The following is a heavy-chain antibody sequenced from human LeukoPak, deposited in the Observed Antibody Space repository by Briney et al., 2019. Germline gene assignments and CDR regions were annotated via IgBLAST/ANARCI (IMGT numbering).Heavy chain of an antibody. Sequence: ASVTVSCKASGYTFTGYGISWVRQAPGQGLEWMGWISAYNGNTNYAQKLQGRVTMTTDTSTSTAYMELRSLRSDDTAVYYCATGGYYDSSGYHDYWGQGTLVTVSS. CDR1: GYTFTGYG. CDR2: ISAYNGNT. J-gene: IGHJ4*02. CDR3: ATGGYYDSSGYHDY. V-gene: IGHV1-18*01. D-gene: IGHD3-22*01.